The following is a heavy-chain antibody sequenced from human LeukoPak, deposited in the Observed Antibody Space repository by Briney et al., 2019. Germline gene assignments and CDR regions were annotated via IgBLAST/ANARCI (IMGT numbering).Heavy chain of an antibody. V-gene: IGHV3-23*01. D-gene: IGHD3-10*01. Sequence: PGGSLRLSCAASGFTFSSYSMNWVRQAPGKGLEWVSAISGSGGSTYYADSVKGRFTISRDNSKNTLYLQMNSLRAEDTAVYYCAKDHGRGVTGGYYFDYWGQGTLVTVSS. CDR1: GFTFSSYS. CDR3: AKDHGRGVTGGYYFDY. CDR2: ISGSGGST. J-gene: IGHJ4*02.